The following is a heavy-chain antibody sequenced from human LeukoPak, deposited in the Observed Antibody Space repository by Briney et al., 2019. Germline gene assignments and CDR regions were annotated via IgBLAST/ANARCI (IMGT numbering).Heavy chain of an antibody. Sequence: SETLSLTCTVSGGSISSYYWGWIRQPPGKGLEWIGSIYYSGSTYYNPSLKSRVTISVDTSKNQFSLKLSSVTAADTAVYYCARTKASSGYYYDAFDIWGQGTMVTVSS. CDR3: ARTKASSGYYYDAFDI. V-gene: IGHV4-39*07. J-gene: IGHJ3*02. CDR1: GGSISSYY. CDR2: IYYSGST. D-gene: IGHD3-22*01.